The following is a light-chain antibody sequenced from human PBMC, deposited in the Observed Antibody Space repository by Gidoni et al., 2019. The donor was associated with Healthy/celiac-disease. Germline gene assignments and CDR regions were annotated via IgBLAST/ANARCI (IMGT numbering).Light chain of an antibody. V-gene: IGLV2-14*01. CDR1: SSDVGGYNY. Sequence: QSALTQPASVSGSPGQSITISCTGTSSDVGGYNYVSWYQHPLGKAPELMIYEVSNRPSGVSNRFSGSKSGNTASLTISGLQAEDEADYYCSSYTSSSTPYVFGTGTKVTVL. J-gene: IGLJ1*01. CDR2: EVS. CDR3: SSYTSSSTPYV.